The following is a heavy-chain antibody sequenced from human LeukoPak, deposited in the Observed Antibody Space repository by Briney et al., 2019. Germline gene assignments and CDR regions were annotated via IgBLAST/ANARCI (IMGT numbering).Heavy chain of an antibody. J-gene: IGHJ6*03. D-gene: IGHD5-12*01. Sequence: ASVKVSCKASGYTFTSHGISWVRQAPGQGLEWMGWISTYNGNTNYAQKLQGRVSMTTDTSTSTAYMDLRSLRSDDTAVYYCARVGSGYEDYYYYYMDVWGKGTTVTISS. CDR2: ISTYNGNT. CDR3: ARVGSGYEDYYYYYMDV. CDR1: GYTFTSHG. V-gene: IGHV1-18*01.